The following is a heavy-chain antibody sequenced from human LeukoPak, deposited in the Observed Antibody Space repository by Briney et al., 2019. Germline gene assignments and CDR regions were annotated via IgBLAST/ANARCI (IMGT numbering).Heavy chain of an antibody. J-gene: IGHJ4*02. CDR2: ISGSGGNT. Sequence: GGSLRLSCAASGFTFRLYAMSWVRQAPGKGLGWVSAISGSGGNTYYADSVKGRFTISRDNSKDTLYLQMHSLRAEDTAIYYWAKDRLSAIAVAGSSGFDFWGQGTLVTVSS. CDR3: AKDRLSAIAVAGSSGFDF. CDR1: GFTFRLYA. V-gene: IGHV3-23*01. D-gene: IGHD6-19*01.